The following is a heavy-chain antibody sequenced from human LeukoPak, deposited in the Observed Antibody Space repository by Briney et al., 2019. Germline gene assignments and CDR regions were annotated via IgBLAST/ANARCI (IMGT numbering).Heavy chain of an antibody. V-gene: IGHV3-66*01. Sequence: GGSLRLSCAASGFTVSSNYMSWVRQAPGKGLEWVSVIYSGGSTYYADSVKGRSTISRDNSKNTLYLQMNSLRAEDTAVYYCARIKTYYYDSSGYLPEYYFDYWGQGTLVTVSS. D-gene: IGHD3-22*01. J-gene: IGHJ4*02. CDR2: IYSGGST. CDR3: ARIKTYYYDSSGYLPEYYFDY. CDR1: GFTVSSNY.